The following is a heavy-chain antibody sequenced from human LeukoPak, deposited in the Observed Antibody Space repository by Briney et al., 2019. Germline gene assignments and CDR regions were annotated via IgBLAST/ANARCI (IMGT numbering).Heavy chain of an antibody. CDR3: ARSDYPFEYCSGGSCYLNWFDP. CDR2: INAGNGNT. V-gene: IGHV1-3*03. CDR1: GYTFTSYA. D-gene: IGHD2-15*01. J-gene: IGHJ5*02. Sequence: GASVKVSCKASGYTFTSYAMHWVRQAPGQRLEWMGWINAGNGNTKYSQEFQGRVTITRDTSASTAYMELSSLRSEDMAVYYCARSDYPFEYCSGGSCYLNWFDPWGQGTLVTVSS.